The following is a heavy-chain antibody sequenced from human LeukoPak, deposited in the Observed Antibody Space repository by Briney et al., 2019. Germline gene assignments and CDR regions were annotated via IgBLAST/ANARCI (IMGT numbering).Heavy chain of an antibody. CDR2: IYYSGST. V-gene: IGHV4-31*03. J-gene: IGHJ4*02. D-gene: IGHD3-10*01. Sequence: SEPLSLTCTVSGGSISSGGYYWSWIRQHPGKGLEWIGYIYYSGSTYYNPSLKSRVTISVDTSKNQFSLKLSSVTAADTAVYYCARVSDYYGSGSYYRGFDYWGQGTLVTVSS. CDR3: ARVSDYYGSGSYYRGFDY. CDR1: GGSISSGGYY.